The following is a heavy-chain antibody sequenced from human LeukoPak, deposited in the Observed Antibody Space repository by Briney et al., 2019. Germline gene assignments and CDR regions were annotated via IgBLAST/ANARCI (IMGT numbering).Heavy chain of an antibody. CDR2: ISAYNGNT. V-gene: IGHV1-18*01. CDR1: GYTFTSYG. Sequence: ASVKVSCKASGYTFTSYGISWVRQAPGQGLEWMGWISAYNGNTNYAQKLQGRVTMTTDTSTSTAYMELRSLRSDDTAVYYCARDGYNWRKSWDDAFDIWAKGQWSPSLQ. D-gene: IGHD1-1*01. J-gene: IGHJ3*02. CDR3: ARDGYNWRKSWDDAFDI.